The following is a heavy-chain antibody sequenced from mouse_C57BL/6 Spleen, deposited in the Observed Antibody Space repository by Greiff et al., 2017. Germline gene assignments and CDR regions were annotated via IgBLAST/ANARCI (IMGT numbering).Heavy chain of an antibody. CDR2: IRSKSNNYAT. V-gene: IGHV10-1*01. CDR1: GFSFNTYA. Sequence: GGGLVQPKGSLKLSCAASGFSFNTYAMNWVRQAPGKGLEWVARIRSKSNNYATYYADSVKDRFTISRDDSESMLYLQMNNLKTEDTAMYYCVRPLRGYYAMDYWGQGTSVTVSS. J-gene: IGHJ4*01. CDR3: VRPLRGYYAMDY.